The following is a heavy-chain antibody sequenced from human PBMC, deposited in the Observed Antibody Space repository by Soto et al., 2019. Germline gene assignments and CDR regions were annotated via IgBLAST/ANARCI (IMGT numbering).Heavy chain of an antibody. Sequence: HVQLVESGGGVVQPGRSLRLSCAASGFTFSSYGMHWVRQAPGKGLEWVAVISYDGSNKYYADSVKGRFTISRDNSKNTLYLQMNSLRAEDTAVYYCAIDIKAAFSYAFDIWGQGTMVTVSS. V-gene: IGHV3-30*03. J-gene: IGHJ3*02. CDR2: ISYDGSNK. CDR1: GFTFSSYG. CDR3: AIDIKAAFSYAFDI. D-gene: IGHD6-13*01.